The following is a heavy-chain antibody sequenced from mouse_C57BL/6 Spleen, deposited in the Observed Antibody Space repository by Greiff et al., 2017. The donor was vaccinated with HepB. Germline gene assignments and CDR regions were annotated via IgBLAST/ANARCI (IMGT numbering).Heavy chain of an antibody. CDR1: GFNIKDDY. D-gene: IGHD1-1*01. J-gene: IGHJ4*01. V-gene: IGHV14-4*01. CDR3: TTRVLPYAMDY. CDR2: IDPENGDT. Sequence: EVQLQQSGAELVRPGASVKLSCTASGFNIKDDYMHWVKQRPEQGLEWIGWIDPENGDTEYASKFQGKATITADTSSNTAYLQLSSLTSEDTAVYYCTTRVLPYAMDYWGQGTSVTVSS.